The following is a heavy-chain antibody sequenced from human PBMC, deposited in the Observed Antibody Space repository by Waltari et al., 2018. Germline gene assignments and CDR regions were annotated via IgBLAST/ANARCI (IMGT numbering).Heavy chain of an antibody. D-gene: IGHD6-13*01. V-gene: IGHV1-69*08. Sequence: QVQLVQSGAEVKKPGSSVKVSCKDSGGNFSSYAISWVRQAPGQGLEWMGRIIPIFGTANYAQKFQGRVTITADKSTSTAYMELSSLRSEDTAVYYCARDQGRAAAGPKGFYNWFDPWGQGTLVTVSS. J-gene: IGHJ5*02. CDR1: GGNFSSYA. CDR2: IIPIFGTA. CDR3: ARDQGRAAAGPKGFYNWFDP.